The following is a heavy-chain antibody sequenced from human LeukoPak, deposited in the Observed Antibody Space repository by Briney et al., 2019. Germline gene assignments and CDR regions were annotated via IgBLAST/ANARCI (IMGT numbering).Heavy chain of an antibody. CDR3: ARVGGADDYGDYNYNHDAFDI. J-gene: IGHJ3*02. D-gene: IGHD4-17*01. CDR1: GFTFSSYW. Sequence: GGSLRLSCAASGFTFSSYWMSWVRQAPGKGLEWVANIKQDGSEKYYVDSVKGRFTISRDNAKNSLYLQMNSLRAEDTAVYYCARVGGADDYGDYNYNHDAFDIWGQGTMVTVSS. V-gene: IGHV3-7*01. CDR2: IKQDGSEK.